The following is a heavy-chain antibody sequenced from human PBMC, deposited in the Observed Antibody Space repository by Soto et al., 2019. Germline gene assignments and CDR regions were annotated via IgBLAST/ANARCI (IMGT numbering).Heavy chain of an antibody. D-gene: IGHD6-19*01. V-gene: IGHV4-38-2*02. CDR1: GYSISSGSF. Sequence: SETLSLTCPVSGYSISSGSFWGWLRQPPGKGLEWIASIPHSGSTYYNSSHKSRVTKSVDTSKNQFSLKLSSVTAPDKAVYYCARDNGWLVTYYYGMDVWVQGTRVT. CDR2: IPHSGST. J-gene: IGHJ6*02. CDR3: ARDNGWLVTYYYGMDV.